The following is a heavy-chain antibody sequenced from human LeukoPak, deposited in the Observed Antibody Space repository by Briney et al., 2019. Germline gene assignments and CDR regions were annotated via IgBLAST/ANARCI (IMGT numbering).Heavy chain of an antibody. V-gene: IGHV1-69*05. CDR2: IIPIFGTA. J-gene: IGHJ3*02. CDR3: ARAELRADAFDI. D-gene: IGHD1-7*01. CDR1: GGTFSSYA. Sequence: SVKVSCKASGGTFSSYAISWVQQAPGQGLEWMGRIIPIFGTANYAQKFQGRVTITTDESTSTAYMELSSLRSEDTAVYYCARAELRADAFDIWGQGTMVTVSS.